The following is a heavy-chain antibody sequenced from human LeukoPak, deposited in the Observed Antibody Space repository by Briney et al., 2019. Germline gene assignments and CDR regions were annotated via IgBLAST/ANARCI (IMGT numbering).Heavy chain of an antibody. CDR3: ARLVVPAATPLSAFDI. J-gene: IGHJ3*02. CDR1: GGSFSGYY. V-gene: IGHV4-34*01. D-gene: IGHD2-2*01. Sequence: PSETLSLTCAVYGGSFSGYYWSWIRQPPGKGLEWIGEINHSGSTNYNPSLKRRVTISVDTSKNQFSLKLSSVTAADTAVYYCARLVVPAATPLSAFDIWGQGTMVTVSS. CDR2: INHSGST.